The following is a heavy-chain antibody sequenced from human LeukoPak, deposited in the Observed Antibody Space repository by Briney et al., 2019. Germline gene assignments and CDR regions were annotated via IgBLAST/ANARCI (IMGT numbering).Heavy chain of an antibody. CDR3: ARGGGYVGYYFDY. CDR1: GGSFSGYY. CDR2: INHSGST. Sequence: SETLSLTCAVYGGSFSGYYWSWIRQPPGKGLEWIGEINHSGSTNYNPSLKSRVTISVDTSKNQFSLKLSSVTAADTAVYYCARGGGYVGYYFDYWGQGTLVTVSS. D-gene: IGHD3-16*01. J-gene: IGHJ4*02. V-gene: IGHV4-34*01.